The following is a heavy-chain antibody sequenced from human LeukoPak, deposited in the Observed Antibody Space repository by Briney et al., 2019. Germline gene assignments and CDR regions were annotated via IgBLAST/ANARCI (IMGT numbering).Heavy chain of an antibody. D-gene: IGHD6-13*01. CDR1: GGSFSGYY. CDR2: IYTSGST. CDR3: ARTPTSRKRFLGGAATGTDYYYYYYMDV. V-gene: IGHV4-59*10. Sequence: PSETLSLTCAVYGGSFSGYYWSWIRQPAGKGLEWIGRIYTSGSTNYNPSLKSRVSMSVDTSKNQFSLKLRSVTAADTAVYYCARTPTSRKRFLGGAATGTDYYYYYYMDVWGKGTTVTISS. J-gene: IGHJ6*03.